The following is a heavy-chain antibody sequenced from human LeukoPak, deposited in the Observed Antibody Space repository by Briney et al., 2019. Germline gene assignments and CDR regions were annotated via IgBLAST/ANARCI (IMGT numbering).Heavy chain of an antibody. D-gene: IGHD6-19*01. CDR3: AMTTGGWSRFFDD. CDR1: GYPFSRFD. J-gene: IGHJ4*02. CDR2: VSHEGTSK. Sequence: GVSLRLSCAVSGYPFSRFDIHWVRQAPGKGLEWVAFVSHEGTSKSQAEAGKGRFGISREESTSTKYLPRNGRRPDDTAVYYCAMTTGGWSRFFDDGGEGTLV. V-gene: IGHV3-30*02.